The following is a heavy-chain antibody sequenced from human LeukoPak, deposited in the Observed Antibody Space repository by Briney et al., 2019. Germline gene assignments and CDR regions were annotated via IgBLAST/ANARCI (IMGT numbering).Heavy chain of an antibody. V-gene: IGHV1-69*13. D-gene: IGHD2-2*01. J-gene: IGHJ6*03. Sequence: GASVKVSCKASGGTFSSYAISWVRQAPGQGLEWMGGIIPIFGTANYAQKFQGRVTITADESTSTAYMELSSLRSEDTAVYYCAIGCSSTSCPDKYYYYYYYMDVWGKGTTVTISS. CDR1: GGTFSSYA. CDR3: AIGCSSTSCPDKYYYYYYYMDV. CDR2: IIPIFGTA.